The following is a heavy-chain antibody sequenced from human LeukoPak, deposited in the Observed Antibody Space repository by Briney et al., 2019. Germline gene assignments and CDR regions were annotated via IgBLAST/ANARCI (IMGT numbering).Heavy chain of an antibody. V-gene: IGHV3-30-3*01. CDR1: GFTFSSYA. J-gene: IGHJ4*02. D-gene: IGHD3-10*01. CDR2: ISYDGSNK. CDR3: AREGRSLDY. Sequence: GGSLRPSCAASGFTFSSYAMHWVRQAPGKGLEWVAVISYDGSNKYYADSVKGRFTISRDNSKNTLYLQMNSLRAEDTAVYYCAREGRSLDYWGQGTLVTVSS.